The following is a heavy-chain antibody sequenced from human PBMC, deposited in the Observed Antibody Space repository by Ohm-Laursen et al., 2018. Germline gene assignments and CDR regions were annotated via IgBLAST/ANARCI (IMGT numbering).Heavy chain of an antibody. CDR3: AKDLGPSPRWLQFA. CDR1: GSTISSSA. D-gene: IGHD5-24*01. J-gene: IGHJ5*02. CDR2: ISGSGGST. V-gene: IGHV3-23*01. Sequence: GSLRLSCAASGSTISSSAMSWVRQAPGKGLEWVSAISGSGGSTYYADSVKGRLTISGDNSKNTLYLQMNSLRAEDTAVYYCAKDLGPSPRWLQFAWGQGTLVTVSS.